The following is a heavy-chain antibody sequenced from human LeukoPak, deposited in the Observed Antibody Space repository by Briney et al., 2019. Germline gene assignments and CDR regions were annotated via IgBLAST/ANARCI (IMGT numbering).Heavy chain of an antibody. J-gene: IGHJ6*03. CDR2: MNPKSGDT. V-gene: IGHV1-8*02. CDR3: ARGRYMDV. CDR1: GYIFIDYE. Sequence: ASVKVSCKTSGYIFIDYEISWVRQAHGQGLEWMGWMNPKSGDTGYEQKFQGRITITRDSSISTVYMELSSLRSEDTALYYCARGRYMDVWGKGTTVTVSS.